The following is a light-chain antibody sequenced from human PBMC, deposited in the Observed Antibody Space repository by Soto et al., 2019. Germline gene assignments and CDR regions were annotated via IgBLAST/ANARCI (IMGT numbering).Light chain of an antibody. J-gene: IGKJ2*01. CDR2: GAS. CDR1: QSVSSN. V-gene: IGKV3-15*01. Sequence: EIVMTQSPATLSVSPGERATLSCRASQSVSSNLAWYQQKPGQAPRLLIYGASTRATGIPARFSGSGSGTEFTLTISSLQSEDFAIYYCQQYNNWPPYTFGRDQAGDQT. CDR3: QQYNNWPPYT.